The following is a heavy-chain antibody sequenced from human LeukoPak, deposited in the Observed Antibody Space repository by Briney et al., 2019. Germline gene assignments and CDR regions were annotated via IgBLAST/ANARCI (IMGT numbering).Heavy chain of an antibody. CDR3: ARTMVRGVTTPYNWFDP. V-gene: IGHV1-2*02. Sequence: ASVKVSCEASGYTFTGYYMHWVRQAPGQGLEWMGWINPNSGGTNYAQKFQGRVTMTRDTSISTAYMELSRLRSDDTAVYYCARTMVRGVTTPYNWFDPWSQGTLVTVSS. CDR2: INPNSGGT. D-gene: IGHD3-10*01. CDR1: GYTFTGYY. J-gene: IGHJ5*02.